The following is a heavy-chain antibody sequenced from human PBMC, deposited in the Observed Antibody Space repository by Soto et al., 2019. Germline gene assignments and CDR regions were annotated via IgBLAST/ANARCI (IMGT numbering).Heavy chain of an antibody. Sequence: SETLSLTCTVSGGSVSSGSYYWSWIRQPPGKGLEWIGYIYYSGSTNYNPSLKSRVTISVDTSKNQFSLKLSSVTAADTAVYYCARELGYYYDSSGYYFYWFDPWGQGTLVTVSS. CDR3: ARELGYYYDSSGYYFYWFDP. CDR1: GGSVSSGSYY. J-gene: IGHJ5*02. D-gene: IGHD3-22*01. CDR2: IYYSGST. V-gene: IGHV4-61*01.